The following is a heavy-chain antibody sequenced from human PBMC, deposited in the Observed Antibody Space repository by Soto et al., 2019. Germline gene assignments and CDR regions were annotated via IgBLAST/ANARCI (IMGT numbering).Heavy chain of an antibody. CDR3: ARDHRYCSGSSCRPYYYYYGMDV. CDR1: EFTFSSYS. J-gene: IGHJ6*02. CDR2: ISGTSDYI. Sequence: GGSLRLSCAASEFTFSSYSMNWVRQAPGRGLEWVAAISGTSDYIYYADSVKGRFTISRDNAKTSLYIQMNSLRAEDTAVYYCARDHRYCSGSSCRPYYYYYGMDVWGQGTTVTVSS. V-gene: IGHV3-21*01. D-gene: IGHD2-15*01.